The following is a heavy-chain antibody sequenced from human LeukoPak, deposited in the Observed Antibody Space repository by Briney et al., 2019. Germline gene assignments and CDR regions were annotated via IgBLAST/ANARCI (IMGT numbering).Heavy chain of an antibody. D-gene: IGHD3/OR15-3a*01. CDR1: GGTFSSYA. V-gene: IGHV1-69*01. CDR2: IIPIFGTA. CDR3: ARVPPGTGLYYFDY. J-gene: IGHJ4*02. Sequence: ASVKVSCKASGGTFSSYAISWVRQAPGQGLEWMGGIIPIFGTANYAQKFQGRVTITADESTSTAYMELSSLRSRDTAVYYCARVPPGTGLYYFDYWGQGTLVTVSS.